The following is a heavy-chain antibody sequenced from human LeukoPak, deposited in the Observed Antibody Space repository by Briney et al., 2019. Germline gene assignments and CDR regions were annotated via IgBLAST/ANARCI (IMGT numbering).Heavy chain of an antibody. Sequence: SGGSLRLSCAASGFIFSEYYKGWIRQAPGKGLEWVSYISNSGGTTYYADSVKGRFTISRDDAKNSLFLQMNSLRAEDTAVYYCAKDIVAAGLFFDYWGQGILVTVSS. J-gene: IGHJ4*02. CDR1: GFIFSEYY. D-gene: IGHD6-13*01. CDR2: ISNSGGTT. V-gene: IGHV3-11*01. CDR3: AKDIVAAGLFFDY.